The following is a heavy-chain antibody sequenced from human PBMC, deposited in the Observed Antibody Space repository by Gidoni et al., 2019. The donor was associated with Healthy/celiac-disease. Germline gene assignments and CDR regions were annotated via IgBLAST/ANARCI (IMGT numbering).Heavy chain of an antibody. V-gene: IGHV2-26*01. Sequence: QVTLKESGPVLVKPTETLTLTCTVSGFSLSKARMGVSWIRQPPGKALEWLAHIFSNDEKSYSTSLKSRLTISKDTSKSQVVLTMTNMDPVDTATYYCARQYSSSQYDWYFDLWGRGTLVTVSS. CDR1: GFSLSKARMG. CDR2: IFSNDEK. CDR3: ARQYSSSQYDWYFDL. J-gene: IGHJ2*01. D-gene: IGHD6-13*01.